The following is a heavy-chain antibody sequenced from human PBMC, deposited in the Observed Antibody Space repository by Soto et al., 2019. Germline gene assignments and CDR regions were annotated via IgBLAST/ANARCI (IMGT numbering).Heavy chain of an antibody. D-gene: IGHD5-12*01. CDR3: VRVVAIPGYPDN. CDR1: GGTFRSYA. J-gene: IGHJ4*02. Sequence: QVQLVQSGAEVRQPASSVKVSCKTSGGTFRSYAISWVRQAPGQGLEWMGGIVPIVDISTYAQKFQGRVTITADESTSTAYMELSSLRSDDAAIYYCVRVVAIPGYPDNWGQGTLVTVSS. CDR2: IVPIVDIS. V-gene: IGHV1-69*12.